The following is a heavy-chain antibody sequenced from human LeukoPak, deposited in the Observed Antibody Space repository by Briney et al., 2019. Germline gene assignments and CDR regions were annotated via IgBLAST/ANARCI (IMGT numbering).Heavy chain of an antibody. CDR2: ISDSGSGT. Sequence: GGSLRLSCAASGFTFSSYDMSWVRQAPGKGLEWVSAISDSGSGTYYADSVKGRFIISRDNSKNMLYLQMSSLRAEDTAVYYCAKDLSPAVAADWFDPWDQGTLVTVSS. CDR1: GFTFSSYD. D-gene: IGHD6-25*01. V-gene: IGHV3-23*01. CDR3: AKDLSPAVAADWFDP. J-gene: IGHJ5*02.